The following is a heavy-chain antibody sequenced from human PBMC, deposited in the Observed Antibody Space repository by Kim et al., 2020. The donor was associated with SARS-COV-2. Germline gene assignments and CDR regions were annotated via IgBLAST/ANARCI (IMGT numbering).Heavy chain of an antibody. D-gene: IGHD3-22*01. Sequence: SVKGRFTISRDNSKNTLYLQMNSLRAEDTAVYYCAKVPRYYYDSSGYYSTWGQGTLVTVSS. CDR3: AKVPRYYYDSSGYYST. J-gene: IGHJ5*02. V-gene: IGHV3-30*02.